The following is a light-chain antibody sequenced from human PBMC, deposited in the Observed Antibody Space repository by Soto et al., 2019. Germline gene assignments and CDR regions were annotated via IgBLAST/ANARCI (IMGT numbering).Light chain of an antibody. V-gene: IGKV1-5*01. J-gene: IGKJ1*01. CDR2: DAS. CDR1: QRISSW. Sequence: SQMTQSPSTLSAAVGDRVTITCRASQRISSWLAWYQQKPGKAPKLLIYDASSLESGVRSRFSGSGSGTEFPLTISSLQPDDFATYYCQPYTSYWTFGQGTKVDTK. CDR3: QPYTSYWT.